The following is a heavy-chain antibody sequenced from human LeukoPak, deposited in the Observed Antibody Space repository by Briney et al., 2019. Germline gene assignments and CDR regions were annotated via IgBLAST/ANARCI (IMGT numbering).Heavy chain of an antibody. CDR2: IIPILGIA. J-gene: IGHJ4*02. CDR1: GYTFTSYG. D-gene: IGHD6-13*01. V-gene: IGHV1-69*04. CDR3: ATGYSTAWGY. Sequence: SVKVSCKASGYTFTSYGISWVRQAPGQGLEWMGRIIPILGIANYAQKFQGRVTITADKSTSTAYMELSSLRSEDTAVYYCATGYSTAWGYWGQGTLVTVSS.